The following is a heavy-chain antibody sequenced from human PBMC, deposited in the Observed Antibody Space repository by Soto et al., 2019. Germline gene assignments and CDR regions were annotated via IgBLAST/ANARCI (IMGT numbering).Heavy chain of an antibody. CDR1: GFTFSNAW. D-gene: IGHD6-13*01. V-gene: IGHV3-15*01. CDR3: TRVRSSSLRPNWFDP. CDR2: IKSKTDGGTT. Sequence: GGSLRLSCAASGFTFSNAWMSWVRQAPGKGLEWVGRIKSKTDGGTTDYAAPVKGRFTISRDDSKNTPYLQMNSLKTEDTAVYYCTRVRSSSLRPNWFDPWGQGTLVTVS. J-gene: IGHJ5*02.